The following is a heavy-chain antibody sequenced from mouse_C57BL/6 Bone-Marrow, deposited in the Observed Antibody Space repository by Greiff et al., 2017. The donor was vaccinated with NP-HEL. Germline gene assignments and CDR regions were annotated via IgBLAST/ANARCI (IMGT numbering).Heavy chain of an antibody. V-gene: IGHV1-64*01. Sequence: QVQLQQPGAELVKPGASVKLSCKASGYTFTSYWMHWVKQRPGQGLEWIGMIHPNSGSTNYNEKFKSKATLTVDKSSSTAYMQLSSLTSEDSAVYYCARESITTVVANYAMDYWGQGTSVTVSS. CDR2: IHPNSGST. J-gene: IGHJ4*01. D-gene: IGHD1-1*01. CDR1: GYTFTSYW. CDR3: ARESITTVVANYAMDY.